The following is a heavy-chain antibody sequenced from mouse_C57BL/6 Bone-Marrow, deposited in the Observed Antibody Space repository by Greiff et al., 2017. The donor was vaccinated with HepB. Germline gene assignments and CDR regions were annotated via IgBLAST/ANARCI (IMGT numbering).Heavy chain of an antibody. Sequence: QVQLQQPGAELVKPGASVKLSCKASGYTFTSYWMHWVKQRPGQGLEWIGNINPSNGGTNYNEKFKSKATLTVDKSSSTAYMQLSSLTSEDSAVYYCARPSIYDGYSFAYWGQGTLVTVSA. CDR3: ARPSIYDGYSFAY. J-gene: IGHJ3*01. CDR2: INPSNGGT. V-gene: IGHV1-53*01. D-gene: IGHD2-3*01. CDR1: GYTFTSYW.